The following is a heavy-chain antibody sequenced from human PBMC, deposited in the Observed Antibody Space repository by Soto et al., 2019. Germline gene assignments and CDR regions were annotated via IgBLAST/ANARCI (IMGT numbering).Heavy chain of an antibody. CDR3: AKERYCSATSCYGGFDI. V-gene: IGHV3-23*01. CDR2: VSAGGANT. J-gene: IGHJ3*02. CDR1: GFSFNSYA. D-gene: IGHD2-2*01. Sequence: PGGSLRLSCAASGFSFNSYAMSWVRQAPGRGLEWVSTVSAGGANTAYADSVKGRFTISRDNSKNTLYLQMNSLRGDDTAFYYCAKERYCSATSCYGGFDIWGQGTVVTVS.